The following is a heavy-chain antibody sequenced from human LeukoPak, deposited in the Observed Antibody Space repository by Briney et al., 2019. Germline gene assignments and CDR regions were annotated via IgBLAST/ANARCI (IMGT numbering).Heavy chain of an antibody. J-gene: IGHJ5*02. V-gene: IGHV5-51*01. D-gene: IGHD2-2*01. Sequence: GESLKISCKGSGYTLTTYWIGWVRQMPGKGLEWMGIIYPGDSDTRYSPSFQGQVTISADKSISTAYLQWSSLKASDTAMYYCARHGGGYCKSTSCYLFDPWGQGTLVTVSS. CDR3: ARHGGGYCKSTSCYLFDP. CDR2: IYPGDSDT. CDR1: GYTLTTYW.